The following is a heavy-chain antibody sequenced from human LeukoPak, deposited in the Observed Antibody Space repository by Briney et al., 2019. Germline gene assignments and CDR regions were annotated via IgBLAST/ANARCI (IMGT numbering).Heavy chain of an antibody. D-gene: IGHD6-19*01. J-gene: IGHJ4*02. V-gene: IGHV3-7*01. CDR3: ARVRPSPEPNIAVAGLDY. CDR1: GFTFNNYW. Sequence: GGSLRLSCVGSGFTFNNYWMTWVRQAPGQGLEWVANVNRDESRKNHADSVKGRFTVSRDNARNSLYLQMNSLRAEDTAVYYCARVRPSPEPNIAVAGLDYWGQGTLATVSS. CDR2: VNRDESRK.